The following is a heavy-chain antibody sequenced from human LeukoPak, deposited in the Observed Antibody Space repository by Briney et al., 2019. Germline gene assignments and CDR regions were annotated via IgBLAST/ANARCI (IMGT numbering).Heavy chain of an antibody. D-gene: IGHD3-16*02. Sequence: ASVKVSCKAFGYTFTGNNIYWVRQAPGQGLEWMGWINPNTGNPTYAQGFTGRFVFSLDTSVTTTYLQISGLKAEDTAVYYCARAYQRLGGLSFPDSWGQGTLVTVSS. V-gene: IGHV7-4-1*02. CDR2: INPNTGNP. CDR1: GYTFTGNN. J-gene: IGHJ5*01. CDR3: ARAYQRLGGLSFPDS.